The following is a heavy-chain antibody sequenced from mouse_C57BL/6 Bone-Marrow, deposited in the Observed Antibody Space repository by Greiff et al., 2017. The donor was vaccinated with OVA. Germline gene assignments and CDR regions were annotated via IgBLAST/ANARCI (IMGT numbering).Heavy chain of an antibody. CDR1: GYTFTSYW. D-gene: IGHD1-1*01. Sequence: VQLQQPGAELVKPGASVKLSCKASGYTFTSYWMHWVKQRPGQGLEWIGMIHPNSGSTNYNEKFKSKATLTVDKSSSTAYMQLSSLTSEDSAVYYCAREVLRKGYAMDYWGQGTSVTVSS. V-gene: IGHV1-64*01. J-gene: IGHJ4*01. CDR3: AREVLRKGYAMDY. CDR2: IHPNSGST.